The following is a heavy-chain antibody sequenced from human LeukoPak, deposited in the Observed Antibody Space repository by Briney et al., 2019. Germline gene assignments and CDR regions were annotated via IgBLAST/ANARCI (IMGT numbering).Heavy chain of an antibody. CDR1: GYTFSNYD. D-gene: IGHD1-26*01. Sequence: ASVTVSCTTSGYTFSNYDVNWERQAPGQGLEWMGWMNPNSGNTGYAQNFQGRVTMTRNPSISTAYMELSSLRSEDTAVYYCAREPLDGEGATIFDLWGQGTLVTVSS. CDR3: AREPLDGEGATIFDL. V-gene: IGHV1-8*01. J-gene: IGHJ5*02. CDR2: MNPNSGNT.